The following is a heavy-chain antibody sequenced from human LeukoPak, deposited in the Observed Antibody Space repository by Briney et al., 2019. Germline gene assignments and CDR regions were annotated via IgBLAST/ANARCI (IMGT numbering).Heavy chain of an antibody. J-gene: IGHJ4*02. CDR3: ARGGRHCSSTSCYRTRAEGRRFDY. CDR2: TNHSGST. Sequence: SETLSLTCAVYGGSFSGYYWSWIRQPPGKGLEWIGETNHSGSTNYNPSLKSRVTISVDTSKNQFSLKLSSVTAADTAVYYCARGGRHCSSTSCYRTRAEGRRFDYWGQGTLVTVSS. V-gene: IGHV4-34*01. CDR1: GGSFSGYY. D-gene: IGHD2-2*02.